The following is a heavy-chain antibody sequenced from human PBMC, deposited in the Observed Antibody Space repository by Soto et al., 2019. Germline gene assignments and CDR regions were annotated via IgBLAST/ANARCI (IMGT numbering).Heavy chain of an antibody. Sequence: EAQVVESGGGLVKPGGSLRLSCNFTFSMYSMNWVRQAPVEGLEGVASICCGSAFIKYAYSVKGRFSISRDNAKNSVSLQMNSLRAAETARYYCTRDQGGSYDSCFDPWGRGTLVTVSS. D-gene: IGHD1-26*01. V-gene: IGHV3-21*01. J-gene: IGHJ5*02. CDR3: TRDQGGSYDSCFDP. CDR2: ICCGSAFI. CDR1: TFSMYS.